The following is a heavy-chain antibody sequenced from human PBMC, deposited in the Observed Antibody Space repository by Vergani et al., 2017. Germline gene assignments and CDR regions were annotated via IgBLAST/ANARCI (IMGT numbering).Heavy chain of an antibody. CDR2: ISYDGSNK. CDR3: AKGSITIFGVVRG. D-gene: IGHD3-3*01. Sequence: QVQLVESEGGVVQPGRSLTLSCVASGFTFSSHGMHWVRQAPGKGLEWVAVISYDGSNKYYADSVKGRFTISRDNSKNTLYLQMNSLRAEDTAVYYCAKGSITIFGVVRGWGQGTLVTVSS. V-gene: IGHV3-30*06. CDR1: GFTFSSHG. J-gene: IGHJ4*02.